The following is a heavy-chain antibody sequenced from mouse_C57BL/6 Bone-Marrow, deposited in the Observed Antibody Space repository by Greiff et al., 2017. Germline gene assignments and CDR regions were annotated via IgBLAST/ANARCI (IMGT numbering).Heavy chain of an antibody. J-gene: IGHJ2*01. V-gene: IGHV1-82*01. D-gene: IGHD1-1*02. Sequence: QVQLQQSGPELVKPGASVKISCKASGYAFSSSWMNWVKQRPGKGLEWIGRIYPGDGDTNYNGKFKGKATLTADKSSSTAYRQLSSLTSEDSAVYFCAREWSVDYWGQGTTLTVSS. CDR2: IYPGDGDT. CDR3: AREWSVDY. CDR1: GYAFSSSW.